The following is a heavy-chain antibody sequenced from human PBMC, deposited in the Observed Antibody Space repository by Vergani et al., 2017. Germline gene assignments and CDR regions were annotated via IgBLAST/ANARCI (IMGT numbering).Heavy chain of an antibody. CDR2: MYTSGHT. CDR3: AGASHCINCYSEGPNGPGYYYMDV. CDR1: GASVSRGTYY. D-gene: IGHD2-21*01. Sequence: QVQLQESGPGLLKPSQTLSLTCTVSGASVSRGTYYWTWIRQPAGKKLEWIVRMYTSGHTIYQPSLESRVTRSVDTSKNQFSLQLSSLTAADPAVYYCAGASHCINCYSEGPNGPGYYYMDVWGKGTTVTVSS. J-gene: IGHJ6*03. V-gene: IGHV4-61*02.